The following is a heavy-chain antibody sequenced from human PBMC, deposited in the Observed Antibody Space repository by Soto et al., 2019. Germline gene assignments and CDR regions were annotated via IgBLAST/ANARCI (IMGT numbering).Heavy chain of an antibody. D-gene: IGHD6-6*01. V-gene: IGHV4-39*01. CDR2: IYYSGST. Sequence: SETLSLTCTVSGGTLSSSGYYWGWIRQPPGKGLEWIGSIYYSGSTYYNPSLKSRVTISVDTSKNQFSLKLSSVTAADTAVYCCARRSSSSTYYYYGMDVWGQGTTVTVSS. J-gene: IGHJ6*02. CDR1: GGTLSSSGYY. CDR3: ARRSSSSTYYYYGMDV.